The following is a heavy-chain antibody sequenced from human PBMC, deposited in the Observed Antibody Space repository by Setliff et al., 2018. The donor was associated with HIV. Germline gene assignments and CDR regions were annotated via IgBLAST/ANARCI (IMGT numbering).Heavy chain of an antibody. CDR3: AGSKKSYSYMGYYYHTMDV. J-gene: IGHJ6*02. CDR1: GVTFSTYV. CDR2: VLPILGTG. V-gene: IGHV1-69*13. D-gene: IGHD1-1*01. Sequence: SVKVSCKTSGVTFSTYVITWVRQAPGQGLEWVGGVLPILGTGDFAQKFQGRITITADESTSTAYMELSSLTSADTAVYYCAGSKKSYSYMGYYYHTMDVWGQGTTVTVPS.